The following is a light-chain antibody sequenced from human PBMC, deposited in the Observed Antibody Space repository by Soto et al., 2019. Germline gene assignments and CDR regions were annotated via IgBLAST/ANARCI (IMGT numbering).Light chain of an antibody. CDR3: SSYTTSNTRQIV. V-gene: IGLV2-14*03. Sequence: QSVLTQPASVSGSPGQSITISCIGTSSDVGGYNYVSWYQHHPGKAPKLIIYDVSNRPSGVSIRFSGSKSDNTASLTISGLQPEDEADYHCSSYTTSNTRQIVFGTGT. CDR1: SSDVGGYNY. J-gene: IGLJ1*01. CDR2: DVS.